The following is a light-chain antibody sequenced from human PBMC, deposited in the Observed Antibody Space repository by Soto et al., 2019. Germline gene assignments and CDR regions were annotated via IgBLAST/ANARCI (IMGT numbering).Light chain of an antibody. CDR1: ESISDY. Sequence: IQLTQSPSSLSASVGDSVTIVCRASESISDYLNWYQLKSGEAPKVLIYSASTLRGGVPSRFSGTGSGTEFTLTISRLQPEDVATYYCQQTFSHLLSFGGGTTVEIK. V-gene: IGKV1-39*01. CDR3: QQTFSHLLS. J-gene: IGKJ4*01. CDR2: SAS.